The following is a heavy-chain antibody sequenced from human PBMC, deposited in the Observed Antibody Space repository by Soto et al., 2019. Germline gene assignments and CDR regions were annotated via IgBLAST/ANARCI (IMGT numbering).Heavy chain of an antibody. CDR3: AYGDSRRPFDS. Sequence: LSLTSTVSGGSISSYPWRWMRQPPGKGLVWIRYIYNCGSTKYKPSLKSRGTISGDTSKNQFSLKLSSVTAADTAVYYWAYGDSRRPFDSWGQGTLVTVSS. D-gene: IGHD4-17*01. CDR1: GGSISSYP. J-gene: IGHJ4*02. CDR2: IYNCGST. V-gene: IGHV4-59*01.